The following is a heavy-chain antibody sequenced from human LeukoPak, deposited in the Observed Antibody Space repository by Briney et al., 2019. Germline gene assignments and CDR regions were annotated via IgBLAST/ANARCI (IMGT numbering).Heavy chain of an antibody. Sequence: SETLSLTCTLSGGSISTFYWSWIRQPPGKGLEWIGHIYNSGSTNYNPSLQGRVTISVDTSKNQFSLKLNSVTAADTAVYYCARDELDWNEGWFDPWGQGTLVTVSS. D-gene: IGHD1-1*01. CDR1: GGSISTFY. V-gene: IGHV4-59*01. CDR3: ARDELDWNEGWFDP. CDR2: IYNSGST. J-gene: IGHJ5*02.